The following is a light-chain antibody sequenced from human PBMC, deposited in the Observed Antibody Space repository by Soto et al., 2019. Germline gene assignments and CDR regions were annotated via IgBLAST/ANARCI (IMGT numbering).Light chain of an antibody. J-gene: IGLJ2*01. CDR1: SSNIGAGYD. V-gene: IGLV1-40*01. CDR2: GNN. Sequence: QSVLTQPPSVSGAPGQRVTISCTGSSSNIGAGYDVHWYQQLPGTAPKLLIYGNNNRPSGVPDRFSDSKSGTSASLAITGLQAEDEADYYCQSYDSSLSGSGVVFGGGTKLTVL. CDR3: QSYDSSLSGSGVV.